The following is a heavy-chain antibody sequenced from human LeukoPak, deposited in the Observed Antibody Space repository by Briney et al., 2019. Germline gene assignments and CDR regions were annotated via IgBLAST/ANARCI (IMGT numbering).Heavy chain of an antibody. CDR1: GFTFSSYG. V-gene: IGHV3-30*02. D-gene: IGHD3-10*01. Sequence: PGGSLRLSCAASGFTFSSYGMHWVRQAPGKGLEWVAFIRYDGSNKYYADSVKGRFTISRDNSKNTLYLQMNSLRAEDTAVYYCAKDVVRGGPGGYFDYWGQGTLVTVSS. CDR2: IRYDGSNK. CDR3: AKDVVRGGPGGYFDY. J-gene: IGHJ4*02.